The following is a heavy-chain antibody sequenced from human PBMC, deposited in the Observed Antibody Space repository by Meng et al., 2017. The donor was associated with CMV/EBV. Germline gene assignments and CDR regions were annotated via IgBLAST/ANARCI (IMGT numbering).Heavy chain of an antibody. D-gene: IGHD3-3*01. J-gene: IGHJ4*02. CDR2: ISSSSSTI. CDR1: GFTFSSYS. CDR3: ARGSWDYDFWSGQNGDY. V-gene: IGHV3-48*04. Sequence: GESLKISCAASGFTFSSYSMNWVRQAPGKGLEWVSYISSSSSTIYYADSVKGRFTLSRDNAKNSLYLQMNSLRAEDTAVYYCARGSWDYDFWSGQNGDYWGQGTLVTVSS.